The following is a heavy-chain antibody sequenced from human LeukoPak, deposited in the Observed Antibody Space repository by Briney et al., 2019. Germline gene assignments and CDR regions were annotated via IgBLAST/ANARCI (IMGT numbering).Heavy chain of an antibody. CDR2: ISAYNGNT. Sequence: ASVKVSFKASGYTFTINGISWVRQAPGQGLEWMGWISAYNGNTNYAQKLQGRVTMTTDTSTSTAYMELRSLRSDDTAVYYCARDGRMVPAARKAGHWFDPWGQGTLVTVSS. D-gene: IGHD2-2*01. CDR1: GYTFTING. CDR3: ARDGRMVPAARKAGHWFDP. J-gene: IGHJ5*02. V-gene: IGHV1-18*04.